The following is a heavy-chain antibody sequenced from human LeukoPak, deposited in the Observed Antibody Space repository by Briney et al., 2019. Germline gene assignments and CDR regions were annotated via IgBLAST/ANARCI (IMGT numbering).Heavy chain of an antibody. J-gene: IGHJ3*02. D-gene: IGHD3-10*01. CDR3: AKGARYGMVRGAHTPLRNDAFDI. Sequence: GGSLRLSCAASGFTFSSYGMYWVRQAPGKGLEWVAFIRYDGSNKYYADSVKGRFTISRDNSKNTLYLQMNSLRAEDTAVYYCAKGARYGMVRGAHTPLRNDAFDIWGQGTMVTVSS. CDR1: GFTFSSYG. V-gene: IGHV3-30*02. CDR2: IRYDGSNK.